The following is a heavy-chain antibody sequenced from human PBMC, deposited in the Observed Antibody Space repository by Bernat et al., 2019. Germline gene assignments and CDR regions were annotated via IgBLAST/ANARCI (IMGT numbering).Heavy chain of an antibody. CDR1: GFTVSSNY. J-gene: IGHJ4*02. D-gene: IGHD3-22*01. CDR2: IYSGGST. Sequence: EVQLVESGGGLVQPGGSLRLSCSASGFTVSSNYMSWVRQAPGKGLEWVSVIYSGGSTYYAESVKGRFNISRDNSKNTLYLQMNSLRAEDTAVYYCARVRSGYLYYFDYWGQGTLVTVSS. V-gene: IGHV3-66*01. CDR3: ARVRSGYLYYFDY.